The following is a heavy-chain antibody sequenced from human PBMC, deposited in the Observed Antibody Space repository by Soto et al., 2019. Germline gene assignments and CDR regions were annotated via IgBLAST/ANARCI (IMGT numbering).Heavy chain of an antibody. Sequence: PSESLSLTCSVSGGSINNSSSYYWGWIRQPPGKGLEWIGMIYYSGSSYYNPSLKSRVTISTDMSKNQFSLNLRSVTAADTAVYYCARRWSGYRYINWGQGTLVTVSS. J-gene: IGHJ4*02. CDR1: GGSINNSSSYY. V-gene: IGHV4-39*01. D-gene: IGHD3-3*01. CDR3: ARRWSGYRYIN. CDR2: IYYSGSS.